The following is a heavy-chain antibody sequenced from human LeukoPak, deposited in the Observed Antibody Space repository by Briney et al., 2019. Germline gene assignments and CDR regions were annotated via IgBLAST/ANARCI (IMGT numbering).Heavy chain of an antibody. Sequence: ASVKVSCKASVGTFSSYAISWVRQAPGQGLEWMGRIIPILGIANYAQKFQGRVTITADKSTSTAYMELSSLRSEDTAVYYCATVHSYGYKEFDYWGQGTLVTVSS. V-gene: IGHV1-69*04. CDR3: ATVHSYGYKEFDY. D-gene: IGHD5-18*01. CDR1: VGTFSSYA. CDR2: IIPILGIA. J-gene: IGHJ4*02.